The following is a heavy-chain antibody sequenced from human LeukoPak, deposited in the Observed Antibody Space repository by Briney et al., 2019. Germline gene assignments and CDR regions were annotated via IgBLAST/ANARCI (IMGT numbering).Heavy chain of an antibody. D-gene: IGHD2-21*02. CDR1: GYTFAIYG. J-gene: IGHJ5*02. CDR3: ARDYCTRGGDCYKEDLFDP. Sequence: ASVKVSCKASGYTFAIYGISWVRQAPGQGLEWMAWISPYDGDTNYAQDFEGRVTMTTETSTSTAYMELRSLRSDDTAIYYCARDYCTRGGDCYKEDLFDPWGQGTLVTVSS. V-gene: IGHV1-18*01. CDR2: ISPYDGDT.